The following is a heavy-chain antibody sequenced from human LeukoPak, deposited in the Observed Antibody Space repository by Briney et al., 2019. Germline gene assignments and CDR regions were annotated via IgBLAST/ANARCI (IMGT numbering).Heavy chain of an antibody. V-gene: IGHV4-59*08. J-gene: IGHJ4*02. D-gene: IGHD5-24*01. CDR2: IYYSGST. Sequence: PSETLSLTCTVSGGSISSYYWSWIRQPPGKGLEWIGYIYYSGSTNYNPSLKSRVTISVDTSKNQFSLKLSSVTAADTAVYYCASLRRDGYNYLNYWGQGTLVTVSS. CDR1: GGSISSYY. CDR3: ASLRRDGYNYLNY.